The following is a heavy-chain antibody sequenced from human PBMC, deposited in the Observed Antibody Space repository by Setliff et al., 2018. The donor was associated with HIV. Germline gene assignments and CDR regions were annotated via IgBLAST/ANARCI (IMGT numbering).Heavy chain of an antibody. V-gene: IGHV4-61*02. J-gene: IGHJ6*01. CDR2: LHLSGDT. CDR1: GDSINSDTYY. D-gene: IGHD3-10*01. Sequence: PSETLSLTCTVSGDSINSDTYYWSWIRQPAGKGLEWIGRLHLSGDTNYNPSLKSRVTMSIDTSKNQFSLKLSSVTAADTAVYYCARDNSYYYGSGSHYWYGMDVWGQGTTVTVSS. CDR3: ARDNSYYYGSGSHYWYGMDV.